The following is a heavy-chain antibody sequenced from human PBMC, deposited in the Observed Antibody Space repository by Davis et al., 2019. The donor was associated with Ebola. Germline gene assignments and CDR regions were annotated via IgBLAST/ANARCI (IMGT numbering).Heavy chain of an antibody. CDR3: ARPPYYHESSGDGDAFDI. Sequence: PSETLSLTCTVSGDSISRNSYYWGWIRQPPGKGLEWIGSIYFSGGANYNSSLKSRASISIDTSKNQFSLKLTSVTAADTAVYYCARPPYYHESSGDGDAFDIWGRGTMVTVSS. CDR1: GDSISRNSYY. D-gene: IGHD3-22*01. J-gene: IGHJ3*02. CDR2: IYFSGGA. V-gene: IGHV4-39*01.